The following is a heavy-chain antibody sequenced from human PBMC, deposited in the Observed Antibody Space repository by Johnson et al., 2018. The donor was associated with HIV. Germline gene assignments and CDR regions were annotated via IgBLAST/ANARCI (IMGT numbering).Heavy chain of an antibody. CDR3: AKDINWGGTAFDI. J-gene: IGHJ3*02. V-gene: IGHV3-7*01. CDR1: GFTFSSYW. CDR2: IKQDGSEK. Sequence: VQLVESGGGVVQPGGSLRLSCAASGFTFSSYWMSWVRQAPGKGLEWVANIKQDGSEKYYVDAVKGRFTISRDNAKNSLYLQMNSLRAEDTAVYYCAKDINWGGTAFDIWGQGTMVTVSS. D-gene: IGHD7-27*01.